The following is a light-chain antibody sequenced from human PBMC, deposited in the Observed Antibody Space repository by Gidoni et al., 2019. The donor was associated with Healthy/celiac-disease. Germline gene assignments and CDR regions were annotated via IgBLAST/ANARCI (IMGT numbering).Light chain of an antibody. Sequence: EIVMTQSPATLSVSPVERATLSCRASQSVNINLAWYQQKPGQAPRLLIYGASTRATGIPARFSGSGSGTEFTLTISSLQSEDFAVYYCQQYNNWPPRYTFGQGTKLEIK. CDR3: QQYNNWPPRYT. CDR2: GAS. J-gene: IGKJ2*01. V-gene: IGKV3-15*01. CDR1: QSVNIN.